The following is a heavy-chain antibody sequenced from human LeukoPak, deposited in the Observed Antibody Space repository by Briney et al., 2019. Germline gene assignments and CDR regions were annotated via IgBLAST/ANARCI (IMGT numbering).Heavy chain of an antibody. D-gene: IGHD3-22*01. Sequence: PGGSLRLSCEASGFTFGSFAMSWVRQAPGKGLEWLSGISASGHYIYQADSVKGRFTISRDNSKNTLYIEMNSLRAEDTAVYYCARASRDSSGSSNWFDPWGQGTLVTVSS. V-gene: IGHV3-23*01. CDR1: GFTFGSFA. J-gene: IGHJ5*02. CDR3: ARASRDSSGSSNWFDP. CDR2: ISASGHYI.